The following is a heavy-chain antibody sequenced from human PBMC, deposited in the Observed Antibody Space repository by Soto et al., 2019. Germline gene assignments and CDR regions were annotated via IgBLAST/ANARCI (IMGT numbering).Heavy chain of an antibody. V-gene: IGHV4-34*01. Sequence: SETLSLTCAVYGGSFSGYYWSWIRQPPGKGLEWIGEINHSGSTNYNPSLKSRVTISVDTSKNQFSLKLSSVTAADTAVYYCARAPIVVVPAATYGYYYYMDVWGKGTTVTVSS. D-gene: IGHD2-2*01. CDR1: GGSFSGYY. CDR3: ARAPIVVVPAATYGYYYYMDV. CDR2: INHSGST. J-gene: IGHJ6*03.